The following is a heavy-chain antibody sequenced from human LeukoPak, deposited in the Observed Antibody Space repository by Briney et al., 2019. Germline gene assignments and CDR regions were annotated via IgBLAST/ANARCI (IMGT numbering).Heavy chain of an antibody. CDR1: GGSISGYY. V-gene: IGHV4-4*07. D-gene: IGHD4-17*01. CDR3: ARDYGDYSSGY. Sequence: PSETLSLTCTVSGGSISGYYWSWLRQPAGKGLEWIGRIYTNGSTNYNPSLKSRVTMSLDTSKNQFSLKLNSVTAADTAVYYCARDYGDYSSGYWGQGTLVSVSS. J-gene: IGHJ4*02. CDR2: IYTNGST.